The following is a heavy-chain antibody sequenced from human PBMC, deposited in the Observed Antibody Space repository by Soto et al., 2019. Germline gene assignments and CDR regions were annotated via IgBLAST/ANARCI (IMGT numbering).Heavy chain of an antibody. CDR1: GGTFSNYA. V-gene: IGHV1-69*12. CDR2: IVPIFGTT. J-gene: IGHJ6*02. CDR3: ARVEAVAGLYNYHGLDV. Sequence: QVQLVQSGAEVKKPGSSVKVSCKVSGGTFSNYAIDWVRLAPGHGLEWMGGIVPIFGTTYYTQKFQCRATIIADDSTTTAYWEMSSLRSEDTAIYYCARVEAVAGLYNYHGLDVWGQGTAVTVSS. D-gene: IGHD6-19*01.